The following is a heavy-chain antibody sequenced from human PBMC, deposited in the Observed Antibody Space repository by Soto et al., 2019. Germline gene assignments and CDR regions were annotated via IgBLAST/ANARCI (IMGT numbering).Heavy chain of an antibody. CDR1: GFTFDDYA. Sequence: EVQLVESGGGLVQPGRSLRLSCAASGFTFDDYAMHWVRQAPGKGLEWVSGISWNSGSIGYADSVKGRFTISRDNAKKPPESQMDRPRAEGTALYYLGKELVIAAGGPSCHRGQGTLVTVSS. CDR2: ISWNSGSI. V-gene: IGHV3-9*01. D-gene: IGHD3-16*02. CDR3: GKELVIAAGGPSCH. J-gene: IGHJ4*02.